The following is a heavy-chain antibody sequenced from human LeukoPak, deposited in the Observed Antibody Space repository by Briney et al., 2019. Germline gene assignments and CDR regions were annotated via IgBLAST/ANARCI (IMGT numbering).Heavy chain of an antibody. V-gene: IGHV4-59*01. CDR2: IYYSGST. Sequence: SETLSLTCTVSGGSISSYYWSWIRQPPGKGLEWIGYIYYSGSTNYNPSLKSRVTISIDTSKNQFSLTLSSVTAADTAVYYCARGPGMATIKDWGQGTLVTVSS. J-gene: IGHJ4*02. D-gene: IGHD5-24*01. CDR1: GGSISSYY. CDR3: ARGPGMATIKD.